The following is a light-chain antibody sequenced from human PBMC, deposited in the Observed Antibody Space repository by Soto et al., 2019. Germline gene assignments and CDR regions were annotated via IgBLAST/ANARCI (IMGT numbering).Light chain of an antibody. V-gene: IGLV2-11*01. CDR1: SSDVGGYNY. Sequence: QSVLAQPRPVSGSPGQSVTISCTVTSSDVGGYNYVSWYQQHPGKAPKLMIYDVSKRPSGVPDRFSGSKSGNTASLTISGLQAEDEADYYCCSYAGSYTLYVFGTGTKVTLL. CDR2: DVS. CDR3: CSYAGSYTLYV. J-gene: IGLJ1*01.